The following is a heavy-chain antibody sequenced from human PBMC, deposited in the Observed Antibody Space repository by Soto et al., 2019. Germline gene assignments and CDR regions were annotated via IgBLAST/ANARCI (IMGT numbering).Heavy chain of an antibody. D-gene: IGHD3-3*01. CDR2: IYYSGST. CDR3: ARPLRFLGYGMDV. J-gene: IGHJ6*02. CDR1: GGSISSSSYY. V-gene: IGHV4-39*01. Sequence: SETLSLTCTVSGGSISSSSYYWGWIRQPPGKGLEWIGSIYYSGSTYYNPSLKSRVTISVDTSKNQFSLKLSSVTAADTAVYYCARPLRFLGYGMDVWGQGTTVTVSS.